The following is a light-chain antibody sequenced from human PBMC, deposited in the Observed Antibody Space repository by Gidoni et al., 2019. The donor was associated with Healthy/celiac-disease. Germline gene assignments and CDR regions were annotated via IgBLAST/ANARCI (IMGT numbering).Light chain of an antibody. V-gene: IGLV2-14*01. CDR2: EVR. CDR3: SSYTSSSTLGVV. J-gene: IGLJ2*01. Sequence: QSAPTQPASVSGSPGHSITISCTGTSSDVGGYNYVSWYQQHPGKAPKLMIYEVRNRPSGVSNRFSGSKSGNTASLTISGLQAEDEADYYCSSYTSSSTLGVVFGGGTKLTVL. CDR1: SSDVGGYNY.